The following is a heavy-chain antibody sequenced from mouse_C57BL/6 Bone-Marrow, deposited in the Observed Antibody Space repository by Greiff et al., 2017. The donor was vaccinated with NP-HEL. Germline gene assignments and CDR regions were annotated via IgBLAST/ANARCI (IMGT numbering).Heavy chain of an antibody. D-gene: IGHD2-5*01. J-gene: IGHJ2*01. CDR2: IYPGDGDT. Sequence: QVQLQQSGPELVKPGASVKISCKASGYAFSSSWMNWVKQRPGKGLAWIGRIYPGDGDTNYNGTFKGKATLTEDKSSSPAYMQLSSLTSEDSAVYFGAREQRYYSNYEPDYWGQGTTLTVSS. CDR3: AREQRYYSNYEPDY. V-gene: IGHV1-82*01. CDR1: GYAFSSSW.